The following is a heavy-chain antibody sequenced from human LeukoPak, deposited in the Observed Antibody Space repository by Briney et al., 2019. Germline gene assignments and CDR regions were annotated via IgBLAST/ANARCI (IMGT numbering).Heavy chain of an antibody. CDR3: ARGYCSSTACPPCDY. CDR1: GFIFSSYA. CDR2: ISGSGGGT. J-gene: IGHJ4*02. V-gene: IGHV3-23*01. D-gene: IGHD2-2*01. Sequence: GGSLRLSCAASGFIFSSYAMSWVRQAPGKGLEWVSAISGSGGGTYYADSVKGRFTLSRDNSKDTLYLQMDSLRAEDTAVYSCARGYCSSTACPPCDYWGQGTLVTVSS.